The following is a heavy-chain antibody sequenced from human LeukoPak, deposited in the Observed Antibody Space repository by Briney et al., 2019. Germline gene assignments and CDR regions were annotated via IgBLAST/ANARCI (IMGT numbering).Heavy chain of an antibody. CDR3: ARESSGSYFDY. V-gene: IGHV1-46*01. D-gene: IGHD1-26*01. Sequence: GASVKVSCKASGGTFSSYAISWVRQAPGQGLEWMGIINPSGGSTTYAQKFQGRVTMTRDMSTSTVYMELSSLRSEDTAVYCCARESSGSYFDYWGQGTLVTVSS. CDR2: INPSGGST. J-gene: IGHJ4*02. CDR1: GGTFSSYA.